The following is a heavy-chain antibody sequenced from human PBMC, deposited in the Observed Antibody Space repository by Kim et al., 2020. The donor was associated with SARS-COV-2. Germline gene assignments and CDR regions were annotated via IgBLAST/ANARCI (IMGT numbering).Heavy chain of an antibody. D-gene: IGHD3-9*01. J-gene: IGHJ4*02. CDR1: GFTFGDYA. Sequence: GGSLRLSCTASGFTFGDYAMSWFRQAPGKGLEWVGFIRSKAYGGTTEYAASVKGRFTISRDDSKSIAYLQMNSLKTEDTAVYYCTRGTLSRLRYFDWLLGPLDYWGQGTLVTVSS. V-gene: IGHV3-49*03. CDR2: IRSKAYGGTT. CDR3: TRGTLSRLRYFDWLLGPLDY.